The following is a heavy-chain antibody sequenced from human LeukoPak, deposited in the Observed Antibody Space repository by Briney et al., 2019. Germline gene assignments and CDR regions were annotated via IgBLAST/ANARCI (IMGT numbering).Heavy chain of an antibody. V-gene: IGHV3-21*01. CDR3: ASWGEGALDN. CDR2: ISSSSSYI. D-gene: IGHD1-26*01. CDR1: GFTLSSYS. Sequence: GGSLRLSCAASGFTLSSYSMNWVRQAPGKGLEWVSSISSSSSYIYYTDSVKGRFTISRDNARSSLYLQMNSLRVEDTGVYYCASWGEGALDNWGQGTLVTVSS. J-gene: IGHJ4*02.